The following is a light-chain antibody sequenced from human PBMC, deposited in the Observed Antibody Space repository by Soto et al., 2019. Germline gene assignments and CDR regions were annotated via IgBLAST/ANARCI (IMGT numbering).Light chain of an antibody. CDR2: GAS. CDR3: QQYGSSPLT. J-gene: IGKJ4*01. Sequence: EIVLTQSPGTLSLSPGXRATLSCRASQSVDSAYLAWYQQRPGLAPRLLIHGASTRATGIPDRFSGSGSGTAFTLTISRLEPEDFAVYFCQQYGSSPLTFGGGTKVDIK. V-gene: IGKV3-20*01. CDR1: QSVDSAY.